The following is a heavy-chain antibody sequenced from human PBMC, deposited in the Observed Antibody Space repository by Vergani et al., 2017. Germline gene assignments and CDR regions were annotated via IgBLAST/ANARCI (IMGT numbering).Heavy chain of an antibody. CDR2: IQFDGSNQ. V-gene: IGHV3-30*02. CDR1: GFTLSNYD. D-gene: IGHD3-16*01. J-gene: IGHJ4*02. Sequence: QVQLVESGGGVVQRGGSLRLSCATSGFTLSNYDMQWIRQGPGKGLEFVAFIQFDGSNQYYADSVKGRFTLSRDFSKNTLYLQMNSLRTDDTATYYCAKHFRGWGIDYWGQGSVVTVSS. CDR3: AKHFRGWGIDY.